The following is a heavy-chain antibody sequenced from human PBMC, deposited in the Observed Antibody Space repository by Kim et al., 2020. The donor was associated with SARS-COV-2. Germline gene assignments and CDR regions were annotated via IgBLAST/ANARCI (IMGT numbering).Heavy chain of an antibody. CDR2: IKQDGSEK. CDR3: ARDGSDGYSYGYRGYYYYGMDV. V-gene: IGHV3-7*03. D-gene: IGHD5-18*01. J-gene: IGHJ6*02. Sequence: GGSLRLSCAASGFTFSSYWMSWVRQAPGKGLEWVANIKQDGSEKYYVDSVKGRFTISRDNAKNSLYLQMNSLRAEDTAVYYCARDGSDGYSYGYRGYYYYGMDVWGQGTTVTVSS. CDR1: GFTFSSYW.